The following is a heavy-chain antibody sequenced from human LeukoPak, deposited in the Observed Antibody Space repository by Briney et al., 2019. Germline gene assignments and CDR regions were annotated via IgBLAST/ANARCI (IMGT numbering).Heavy chain of an antibody. J-gene: IGHJ6*04. CDR2: ISSSGSTI. CDR1: GFTFISYE. V-gene: IGHV3-48*03. Sequence: GSLRLSCAASGFTFISYEMNWVRQAPGKGLEWVSYISSSGSTIYYADSVKGRFTISRDNAKNSLYLQMNSLRAEDTAVYYCAELGITMIGGVWGKGTTVTIPS. D-gene: IGHD3-10*02. CDR3: AELGITMIGGV.